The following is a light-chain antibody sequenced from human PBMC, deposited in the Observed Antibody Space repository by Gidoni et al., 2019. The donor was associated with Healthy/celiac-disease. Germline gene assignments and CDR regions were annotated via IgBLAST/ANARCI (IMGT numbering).Light chain of an antibody. CDR1: SCDVGGYNY. V-gene: IGLV2-14*01. Sequence: QSALTQPASVSGSPGQSITISCTGTSCDVGGYNYVSWYQQHPGKAPKLMIYEVSNRPPGVSNRFSGSKSGNTASLTISGLQAEDEADYYCSSYTSSSILFGGGTKLTVL. J-gene: IGLJ2*01. CDR2: EVS. CDR3: SSYTSSSIL.